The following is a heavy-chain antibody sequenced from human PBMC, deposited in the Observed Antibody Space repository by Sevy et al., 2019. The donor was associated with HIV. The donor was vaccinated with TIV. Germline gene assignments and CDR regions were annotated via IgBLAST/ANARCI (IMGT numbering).Heavy chain of an antibody. Sequence: GGSLRLSCAASGFTFNNYAMNWVRQAPGKGLEWVSAISGSGFSTYYADSVKGRFTISRDNSKNTLELEMNSLRVEDTAVYYCAGGSWSGFDYWGQGTLVTVSS. V-gene: IGHV3-23*01. D-gene: IGHD3-3*01. J-gene: IGHJ4*02. CDR2: ISGSGFST. CDR3: AGGSWSGFDY. CDR1: GFTFNNYA.